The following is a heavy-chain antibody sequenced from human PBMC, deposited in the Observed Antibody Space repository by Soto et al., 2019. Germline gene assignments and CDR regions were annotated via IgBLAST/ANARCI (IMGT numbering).Heavy chain of an antibody. CDR2: IGASGDIT. D-gene: IGHD2-21*02. V-gene: IGHV3-23*01. CDR1: GFSFTNFA. CDR3: AKDDFTDRGDDYFDY. J-gene: IGHJ4*02. Sequence: GGSLRLSCAASGFSFTNFAMSWVRQAPGKGLECVAGIGASGDITWYADSVKGRLSISKDNSKNTLYLQLNSLRFEDTAVYYCAKDDFTDRGDDYFDYWGPGTLVTVYS.